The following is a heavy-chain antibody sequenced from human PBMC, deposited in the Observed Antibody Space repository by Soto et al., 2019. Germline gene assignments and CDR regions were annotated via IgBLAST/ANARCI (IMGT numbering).Heavy chain of an antibody. D-gene: IGHD6-6*01. CDR1: GFTFSSYE. CDR3: ARGGGEYSSSSYFDY. Sequence: GGSLRLSCAASGFTFSSYEMNWVRQAPGKGLEWVSYISSSGSTIYYADSVKGRFTISRDNAKNSLYLQMNSLRAEDTAVYYCARGGGEYSSSSYFDYWGQGTLVTVSS. CDR2: ISSSGSTI. J-gene: IGHJ4*02. V-gene: IGHV3-48*03.